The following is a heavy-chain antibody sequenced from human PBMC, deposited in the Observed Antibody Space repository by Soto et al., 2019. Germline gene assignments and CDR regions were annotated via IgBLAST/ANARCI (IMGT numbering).Heavy chain of an antibody. CDR2: IYYGGST. CDR1: GDSISTDY. D-gene: IGHD3-10*01. CDR3: ARVGITMVRGTLDY. Sequence: SETLSLTCTVSGDSISTDYWSWIRQSPGKGLEWIGFIYYGGSTNYNPSLKSRVTISVDTPKNQFSLKLSSVTAADTAVYYCARVGITMVRGTLDYWGQGTLVTVS. V-gene: IGHV4-59*12. J-gene: IGHJ4*02.